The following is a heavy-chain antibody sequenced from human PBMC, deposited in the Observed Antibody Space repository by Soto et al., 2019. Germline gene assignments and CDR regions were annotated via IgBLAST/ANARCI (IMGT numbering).Heavy chain of an antibody. CDR2: ISGSGGST. CDR3: AKDDSSGYYWALGY. J-gene: IGHJ4*02. Sequence: EVQLLESGGGLVQPGGSLRLSCAASGFTFSSYAMSWVRQAPGKGLEWVSAISGSGGSTYYADSVKGRFTISSDNSKNTLYLHLNSLRADDTAVYYCAKDDSSGYYWALGYWGQGTLVTVSS. CDR1: GFTFSSYA. D-gene: IGHD3-22*01. V-gene: IGHV3-23*01.